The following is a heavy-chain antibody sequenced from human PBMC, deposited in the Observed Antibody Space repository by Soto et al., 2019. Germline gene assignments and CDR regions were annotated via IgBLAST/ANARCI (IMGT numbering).Heavy chain of an antibody. CDR2: INGGSGNT. V-gene: IGHV1-3*01. CDR1: GFTFTSYA. CDR3: ARVPPWGNSAGDYYIQHYDS. Sequence: ASVKVSCKSSGFTFTSYAIHWLRQAPGQRPQWMGWINGGSGNTKYSQDFQGRVTFTRDTFATTAYLELSSPRSEDTAVYYCARVPPWGNSAGDYYIQHYDSWGQGTQVTVSS. D-gene: IGHD3-10*01. J-gene: IGHJ4*02.